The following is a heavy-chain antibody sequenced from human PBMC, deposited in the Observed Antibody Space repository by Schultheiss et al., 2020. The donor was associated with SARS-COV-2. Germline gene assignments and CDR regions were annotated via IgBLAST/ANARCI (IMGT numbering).Heavy chain of an antibody. CDR2: IYPRDSST. V-gene: IGHV5-51*01. D-gene: IGHD6-13*01. J-gene: IGHJ4*02. Sequence: GGSLRLSCQLSGHSLTNYWITWVRQVPGKGLEWMGIIYPRDSSTTYSPSFQGQVTISADKSIGTAYLQWSSLKASDTAMYYCARRPSTWYIGFDYWGQGTLVTVSS. CDR3: ARRPSTWYIGFDY. CDR1: GHSLTNYW.